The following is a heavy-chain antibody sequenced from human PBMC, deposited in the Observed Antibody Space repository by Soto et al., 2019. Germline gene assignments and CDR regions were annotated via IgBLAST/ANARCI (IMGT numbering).Heavy chain of an antibody. V-gene: IGHV1-69*06. D-gene: IGHD5-12*01. CDR1: GGTFSSYA. CDR2: IIPIFGTA. J-gene: IGHJ3*02. CDR3: ARGRDGYNWDAFDI. Sequence: SVKVSCKASGGTFSSYAISWVRQAPGPGLEWMGGIIPIFGTANYAQKFQGRVTITADKSTSTAYMELSSLRSEDTAVYYCARGRDGYNWDAFDIWGQGTMVTVSS.